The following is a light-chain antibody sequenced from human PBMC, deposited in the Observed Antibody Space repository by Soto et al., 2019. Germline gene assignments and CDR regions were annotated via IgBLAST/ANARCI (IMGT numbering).Light chain of an antibody. V-gene: IGLV2-14*03. Sequence: QSALTQPASVSGSPGQSITISCTGSSGDVGGYNYVSWYQQHHPGKAPKLMIYDVSNRPSGVSNRFSGSKSGNTASLTISGLQAEDEADYYCSSYTTSSTVVFGGGTKLTVL. CDR1: SGDVGGYNY. CDR3: SSYTTSSTVV. CDR2: DVS. J-gene: IGLJ2*01.